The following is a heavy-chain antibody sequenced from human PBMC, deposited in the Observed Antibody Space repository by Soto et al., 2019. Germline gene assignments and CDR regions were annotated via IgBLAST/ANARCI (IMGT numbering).Heavy chain of an antibody. D-gene: IGHD3-22*01. J-gene: IGHJ1*01. CDR1: GYSFNNYL. V-gene: IGHV1-18*01. CDR2: ISADNGNT. CDR3: AKVYYDTSGFYHEDH. Sequence: QVKLVQSGAEVKKPVASVMVSCQASGYSFNNYLIGWVRQAPGQGPVWVGWISADNGNTNYGQKFLGRVTMTTDTATSTAYMDLRSLRSDDTAVYYCAKVYYDTSGFYHEDHWGQGTLVTVSS.